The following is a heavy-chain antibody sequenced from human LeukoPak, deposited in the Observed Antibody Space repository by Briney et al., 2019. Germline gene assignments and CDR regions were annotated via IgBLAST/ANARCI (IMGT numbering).Heavy chain of an antibody. CDR2: IYYSGST. CDR1: GGSISSYY. J-gene: IGHJ4*02. CDR3: ARVLTPYFDYDY. V-gene: IGHV4-59*01. D-gene: IGHD3-9*01. Sequence: SETLSLTCTVSGGSISSYYWSWIRQPPGKGLEWIGYIYYSGSTNYNPSLKSRVTISVDTSKNQFSLKLSSVTAADTAMYYCARVLTPYFDYDYWGQGTLVTVSS.